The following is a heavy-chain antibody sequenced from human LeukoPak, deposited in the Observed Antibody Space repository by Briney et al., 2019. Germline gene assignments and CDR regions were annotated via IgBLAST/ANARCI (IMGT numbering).Heavy chain of an antibody. CDR2: IYSGGRT. CDR3: ARGLNYGSGSTLEGF. J-gene: IGHJ4*02. V-gene: IGHV3-53*01. Sequence: PGRCLRLSCAASGFTVSTKYMSWARQAPGKGLEWLSVIYSGGRTNYTDSVKGRFTISRDNTKNTLYLQMNRLRAEDTAVYYCARGLNYGSGSTLEGFWGQGTLVSVYS. CDR1: GFTVSTKY. D-gene: IGHD3-10*01.